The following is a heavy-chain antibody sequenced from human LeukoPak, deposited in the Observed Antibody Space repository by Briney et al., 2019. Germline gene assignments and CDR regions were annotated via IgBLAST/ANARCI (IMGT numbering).Heavy chain of an antibody. CDR2: ISKSGDSS. V-gene: IGHV3-23*01. J-gene: IGHJ4*02. CDR3: ASNQYSSNWYDY. CDR1: GFAFQFFE. Sequence: GGSLRLSCAASGFAFQFFEMHWVRQAPGRGLEWVSGISKSGDSSNYADTVKGRLTISRDNSKNTLYLQLNNLRVDDTATYYCASNQYSSNWYDYWGQGTLVTVSS. D-gene: IGHD6-13*01.